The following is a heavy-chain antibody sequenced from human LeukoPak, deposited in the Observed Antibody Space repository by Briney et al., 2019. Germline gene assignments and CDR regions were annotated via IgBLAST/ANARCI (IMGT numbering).Heavy chain of an antibody. D-gene: IGHD3-10*01. CDR2: IWYDGSNK. CDR1: GFSFSTYG. Sequence: GGSLRLSCAASGFSFSTYGVSWVRQAPGKGLEWVAVIWYDGSNKYYADSVKGRFTISRDNSKNTLYLQMNSLRAEDTAVYYCASGAYYGSGSYLPGDWGQGTLVTVSS. J-gene: IGHJ4*02. CDR3: ASGAYYGSGSYLPGD. V-gene: IGHV3-33*08.